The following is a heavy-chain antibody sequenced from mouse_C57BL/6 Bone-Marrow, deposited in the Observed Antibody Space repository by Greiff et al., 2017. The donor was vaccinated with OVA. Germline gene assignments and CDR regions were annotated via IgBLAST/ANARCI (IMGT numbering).Heavy chain of an antibody. J-gene: IGHJ2*01. V-gene: IGHV1-82*01. Sequence: VQVVESGPELVKPGASVKISCKASGYAFSSSWMNWVKQRPGKGLEWIGRIYPGDGDTNYNGKFKGKATLTADKSSSTAYMQLSSLTSEDSAVYFCASLLRFFDYWGQGTTLTVSS. CDR2: IYPGDGDT. CDR1: GYAFSSSW. D-gene: IGHD3-2*02. CDR3: ASLLRFFDY.